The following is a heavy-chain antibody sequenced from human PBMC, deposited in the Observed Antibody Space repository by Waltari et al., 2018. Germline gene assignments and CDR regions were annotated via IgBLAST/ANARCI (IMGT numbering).Heavy chain of an antibody. CDR3: ARNGGGSGWYGSFFFDI. CDR2: INAGNGNT. D-gene: IGHD6-19*01. V-gene: IGHV1-3*03. J-gene: IGHJ3*02. CDR1: GYTFTSYA. Sequence: QVQLVQSGAEVKKPGASVKVSCKASGYTFTSYAMHWVRQAPGQRLEWMGCINAGNGNTKYSQEFQGRVTITRDTSASTAYMELSSLRSEDMAVYYCARNGGGSGWYGSFFFDIWGQGTMVTVSS.